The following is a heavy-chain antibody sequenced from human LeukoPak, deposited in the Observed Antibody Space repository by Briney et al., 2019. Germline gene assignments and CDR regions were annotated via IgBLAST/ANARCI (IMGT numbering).Heavy chain of an antibody. V-gene: IGHV3-21*01. J-gene: IGHJ4*02. D-gene: IGHD3-22*01. CDR3: ASLRYYYDSSGYYSAY. Sequence: GGSLRLSCAASGFTFSSYNMIWVRQAPGKGLEWVSSISSSSAKIYYAESVKGRFTISRDNAKNSLYLQINSLRAEDTAVYYCASLRYYYDSSGYYSAYWGQGTLSPSPQ. CDR2: ISSSSAKI. CDR1: GFTFSSYN.